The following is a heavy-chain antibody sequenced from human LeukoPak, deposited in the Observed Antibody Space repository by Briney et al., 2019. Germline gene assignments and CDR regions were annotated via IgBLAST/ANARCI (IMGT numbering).Heavy chain of an antibody. J-gene: IGHJ4*02. CDR3: ARGGIAVAGDYFDY. Sequence: ASVKVSCKASGYTFSNYGISWVRQAPGQGLEWMGWIGAYNGNTNNAQKFQGRVTITTDESTSTAYMELSSLRSEDTAVYYCARGGIAVAGDYFDYWGQGTLVTVSS. D-gene: IGHD6-19*01. CDR2: IGAYNGNT. CDR1: GYTFSNYG. V-gene: IGHV1-18*01.